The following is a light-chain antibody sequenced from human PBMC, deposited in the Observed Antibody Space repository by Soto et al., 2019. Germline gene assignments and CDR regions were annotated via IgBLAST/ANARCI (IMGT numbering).Light chain of an antibody. Sequence: DIQVSQSPSAVTAPLTNRVTIMCRASQSISNWLAWYQQKPGTAPKVLIYHASNLQSGVPSRFSGSGSGTEFTLTISSLQPDDFATYYFQQDISYSFCQGTNVDIK. CDR2: HAS. CDR3: QQDISYS. V-gene: IGKV1-5*02. J-gene: IGKJ1*01. CDR1: QSISNW.